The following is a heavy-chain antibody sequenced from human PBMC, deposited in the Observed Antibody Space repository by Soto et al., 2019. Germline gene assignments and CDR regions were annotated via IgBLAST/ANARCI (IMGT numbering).Heavy chain of an antibody. CDR2: INHLTTT. D-gene: IGHD5-18*01. CDR1: GGSFSSYH. V-gene: IGHV4-34*01. CDR3: ARGYDTALAPIF. J-gene: IGHJ4*02. Sequence: KASETLSLTCAVYGGSFSSYHWGWIRQTPGKGLEWIGEINHLTTTNYNPSLKSRVIISLDTPKNQFSLKLSSVTAADTAVYYCARGYDTALAPIFWGQGILVTVSS.